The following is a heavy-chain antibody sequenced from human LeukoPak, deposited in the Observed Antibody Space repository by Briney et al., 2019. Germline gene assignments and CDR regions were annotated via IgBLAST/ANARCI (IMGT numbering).Heavy chain of an antibody. J-gene: IGHJ5*02. CDR2: ISYDGSNK. V-gene: IGHV3-30*04. D-gene: IGHD3-10*01. Sequence: GGSLRLSCAASGFTFSSYAMHWVRQAPGKGLEWVAVISYDGSNKYYADSVKGRFTISRDNSKNTLYLQMNSLRAEDTAVYYCARDSPLWFGELRLDPWGQGTLVTVSS. CDR1: GFTFSSYA. CDR3: ARDSPLWFGELRLDP.